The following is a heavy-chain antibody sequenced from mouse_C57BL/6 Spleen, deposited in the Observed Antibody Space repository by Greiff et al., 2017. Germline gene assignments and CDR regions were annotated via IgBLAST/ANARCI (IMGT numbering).Heavy chain of an antibody. Sequence: EVQGVESGAGLVKPGGSLKLSCAASGFTFSSYAMSWVRQTPEKRLEWVAYISSGGDYIYYADTVKGRFTISRDNARNTLYLQMSSLKSEDTAMYYCTRGGYSNSPYAMDYWGQGTSVTVSS. CDR2: ISSGGDYI. CDR1: GFTFSSYA. CDR3: TRGGYSNSPYAMDY. V-gene: IGHV5-9-1*02. J-gene: IGHJ4*01. D-gene: IGHD2-5*01.